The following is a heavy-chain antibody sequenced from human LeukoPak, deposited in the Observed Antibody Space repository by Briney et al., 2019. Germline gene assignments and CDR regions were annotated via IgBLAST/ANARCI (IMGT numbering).Heavy chain of an antibody. CDR1: GGSFSGYY. J-gene: IGHJ5*02. V-gene: IGHV4-34*01. D-gene: IGHD3-10*01. CDR2: INHSGST. CDR3: ARGGYYGSGNDFRFDP. Sequence: SETLSLTCAVYGGSFSGYYWSWIRQPPGKGLEWIGEINHSGSTNYNPSLKSRITISVDTSKNQFSLKLSSVSAADTAVYYCARGGYYGSGNDFRFDPWGQGTLVTVSS.